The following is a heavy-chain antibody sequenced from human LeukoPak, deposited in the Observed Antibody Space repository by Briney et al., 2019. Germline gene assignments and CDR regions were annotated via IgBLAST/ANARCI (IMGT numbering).Heavy chain of an antibody. Sequence: SETLSLTCTVSSGSISSYYWSWIRQPPGKGLEWIGYIYYSGSTNYNPSLKSRVTISVDTSKNQFSLKPSSVTAADTAVYYCARGGSGWYSHAFDIWGQGTMVTVSS. J-gene: IGHJ3*02. V-gene: IGHV4-59*01. CDR2: IYYSGST. CDR3: ARGGSGWYSHAFDI. CDR1: SGSISSYY. D-gene: IGHD6-19*01.